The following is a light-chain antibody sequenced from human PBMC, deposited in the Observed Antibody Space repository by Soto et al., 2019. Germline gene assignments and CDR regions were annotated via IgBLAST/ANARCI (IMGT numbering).Light chain of an antibody. CDR1: QSVGTK. CDR2: GAS. V-gene: IGKV3-15*01. CDR3: QQYSSWLWT. J-gene: IGKJ1*01. Sequence: IVMTQSPATLSVSPGERANLSCRASQSVGTKLAWYQQTPGQAPRLLIYGASNRATGVPARISGSVSGTEFTLTIASLQSEDFEVHYCQQYSSWLWTFGPGTQVDIX.